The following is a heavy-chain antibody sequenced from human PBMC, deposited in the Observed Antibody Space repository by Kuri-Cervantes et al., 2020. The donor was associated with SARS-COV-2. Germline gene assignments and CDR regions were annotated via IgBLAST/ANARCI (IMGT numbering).Heavy chain of an antibody. D-gene: IGHD6-19*01. V-gene: IGHV3-7*04. CDR2: IKQDGSEK. CDR3: ARGIAVAGAKYFDY. Sequence: GGSLRLSCAASGFTFSDYCMSWVRQAPGKGLEWVANIKQDGSEKYYVDSVKGRFTISRDNAKNSLYLQMNSLRAEDTAVYYCARGIAVAGAKYFDYWGQGTLVTVSS. CDR1: GFTFSDYC. J-gene: IGHJ4*02.